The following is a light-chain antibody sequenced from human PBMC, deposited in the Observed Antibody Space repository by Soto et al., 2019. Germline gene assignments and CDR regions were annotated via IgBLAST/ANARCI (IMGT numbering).Light chain of an antibody. CDR1: QSVTSGY. CDR3: QQYGYSAT. Sequence: EIVLTQSPGTLSLSPGERATLSCRASQSVTSGYLAWYKQKPGPAPRLLIYASSSRATGIPDRFSGSGSGTDFTLTISRLEPEDFAVYYCQQYGYSATFGGGTKVEIK. CDR2: ASS. V-gene: IGKV3-20*01. J-gene: IGKJ4*01.